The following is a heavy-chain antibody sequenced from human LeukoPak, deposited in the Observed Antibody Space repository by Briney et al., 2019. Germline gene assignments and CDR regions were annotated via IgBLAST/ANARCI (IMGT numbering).Heavy chain of an antibody. J-gene: IGHJ2*01. CDR1: GGSISGYH. D-gene: IGHD3-22*01. V-gene: IGHV4-4*07. CDR2: IFTSGST. CDR3: ARDRQGSYYDSGGYYAYWYFDL. Sequence: SETLSLTCSVSGGSISGYHWSWIRQPAGKGLEWLGRIFTSGSTNYNPSLESRVTMSVDTSKNQFSLRLSSVTAADTAVYYCARDRQGSYYDSGGYYAYWYFDLWGRGTLVTVSS.